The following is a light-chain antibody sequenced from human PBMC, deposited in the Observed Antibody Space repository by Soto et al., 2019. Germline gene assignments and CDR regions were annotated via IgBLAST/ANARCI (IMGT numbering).Light chain of an antibody. J-gene: IGLJ2*01. CDR1: SSNIGAGYD. Sequence: QSVLTQPPSVSGAPGQRVTISCTGSSSNIGAGYDVHWYQQLPGTAPKLLVYGYNNRPSGVPDRFSVSKSGTSASLTITGLKTEDEADYYSQSYDSSLSAWVFGGGTKVTVL. V-gene: IGLV1-40*01. CDR3: QSYDSSLSAWV. CDR2: GYN.